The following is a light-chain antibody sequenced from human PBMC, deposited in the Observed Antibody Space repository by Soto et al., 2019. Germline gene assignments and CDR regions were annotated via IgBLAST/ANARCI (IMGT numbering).Light chain of an antibody. CDR3: QQFNTYPT. J-gene: IGKJ4*01. CDR1: QGISSA. Sequence: AVQLTQSPSSLSAPVGDRVTITCRASQGISSALAWYQQKPGKPPKLLVYDVSSLESGVPSRFSGSGSGTDFTLTFSSLQPEDFATYFCQQFNTYPTFGGGTKVEI. CDR2: DVS. V-gene: IGKV1-13*02.